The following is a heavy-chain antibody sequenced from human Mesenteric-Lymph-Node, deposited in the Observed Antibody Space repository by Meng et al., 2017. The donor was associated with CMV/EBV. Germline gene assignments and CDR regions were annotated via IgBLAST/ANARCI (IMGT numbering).Heavy chain of an antibody. Sequence: GGSLRLSCAASGFKFDDYAMHWVRQAPGKGLEWVSGMSWNGRGIGYADSVKGRFTISRDNAKSSLYLQMDSLRPEDTALYYCARGVAVAFQYSFDCWGQGTVVTVSS. J-gene: IGHJ4*02. CDR1: GFKFDDYA. CDR2: MSWNGRGI. V-gene: IGHV3-9*01. CDR3: ARGVAVAFQYSFDC. D-gene: IGHD6-19*01.